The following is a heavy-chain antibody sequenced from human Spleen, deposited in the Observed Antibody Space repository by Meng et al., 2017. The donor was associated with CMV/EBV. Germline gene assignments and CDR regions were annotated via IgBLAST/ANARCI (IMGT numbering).Heavy chain of an antibody. V-gene: IGHV1-46*02. Sequence: ASVKVSCKASGYTFNDHYLHWVRQAPGQGLEWMGIINPSAGSTSYAQKFQGRVTMTRDTSTSTVYMELSSLRSEDTAVYYCARGPYGSGSYYDYWGQGTLVTVSS. CDR1: GYTFNDHY. D-gene: IGHD3-10*01. J-gene: IGHJ4*02. CDR3: ARGPYGSGSYYDY. CDR2: INPSAGST.